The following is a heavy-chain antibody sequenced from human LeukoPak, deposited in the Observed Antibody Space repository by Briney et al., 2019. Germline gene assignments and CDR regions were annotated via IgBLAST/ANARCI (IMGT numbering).Heavy chain of an antibody. CDR1: GGSISSYY. J-gene: IGHJ4*02. CDR2: IYYSGST. CDR3: ARGDGPMFD. Sequence: PPETLSLTCTVSGGSISSYYWSWIRQPPGKGLEWIGYIYYSGSTNYNPSLKSRVTISVDTSKNQFSLKLSSVTAADTAVYYCARGDGPMFDWGQGTLVTVSS. V-gene: IGHV4-59*01. D-gene: IGHD3-10*02.